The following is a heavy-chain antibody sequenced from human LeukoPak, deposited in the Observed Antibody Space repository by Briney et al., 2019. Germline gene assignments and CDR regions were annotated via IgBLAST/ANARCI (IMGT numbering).Heavy chain of an antibody. V-gene: IGHV4-61*02. CDR3: ARGWDYYDSSGYLDY. CDR2: IYTSGST. J-gene: IGHJ4*02. Sequence: PSETLSLTCTVSGGSISSGSYYWSWIRQPAGKGLEWIGRIYTSGSTNYNPSLKSRVTISVDTSKNQFSLKLSSVTAADTAVYYCARGWDYYDSSGYLDYWGQGTLVTVSS. D-gene: IGHD3-22*01. CDR1: GGSISSGSYY.